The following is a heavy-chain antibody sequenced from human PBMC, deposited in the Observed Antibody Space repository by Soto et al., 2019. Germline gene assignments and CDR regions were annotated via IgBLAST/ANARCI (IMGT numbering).Heavy chain of an antibody. Sequence: SVKVSCKASGGTFSSCAISWVRQAPGQGLEWMGGIIPIFGTANYAQKFQGRVTITADESTSTAYMELSSLRSEDTAVYYCARGVNYYYGMDVWGQGTTVTVSS. CDR2: IIPIFGTA. J-gene: IGHJ6*02. D-gene: IGHD2-21*01. V-gene: IGHV1-69*13. CDR1: GGTFSSCA. CDR3: ARGVNYYYGMDV.